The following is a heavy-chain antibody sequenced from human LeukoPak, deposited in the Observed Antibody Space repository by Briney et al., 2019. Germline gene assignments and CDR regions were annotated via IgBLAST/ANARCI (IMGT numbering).Heavy chain of an antibody. CDR2: IRYDGSNK. CDR1: GFTFSSYG. J-gene: IGHJ4*02. V-gene: IGHV3-30*02. CDR3: AREFTIFGVVTSHFDY. D-gene: IGHD3-3*01. Sequence: GGSLRLSCAASGFTFSSYGMHWVRQAPGKGLEWVAFIRYDGSNKYYADSVKGRFTISRDNSKNTLYLQMNSLRAEDTAVYYCAREFTIFGVVTSHFDYWGQGTQVTVPS.